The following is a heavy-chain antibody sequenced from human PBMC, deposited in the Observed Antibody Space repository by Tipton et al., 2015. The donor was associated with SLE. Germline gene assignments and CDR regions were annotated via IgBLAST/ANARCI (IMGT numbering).Heavy chain of an antibody. Sequence: SLRLSCAASGFTFSNYAMSWVRQSPGWGLEWVSAVSDSGRRTWYADSVKGRFTISRDNSKNTVSLQMNSLRVEDTAVYYCARAVVGTHGLDPWGQGTLVTVSS. J-gene: IGHJ5*01. CDR1: GFTFSNYA. CDR2: VSDSGRRT. V-gene: IGHV3-23*01. CDR3: ARAVVGTHGLDP. D-gene: IGHD6-19*01.